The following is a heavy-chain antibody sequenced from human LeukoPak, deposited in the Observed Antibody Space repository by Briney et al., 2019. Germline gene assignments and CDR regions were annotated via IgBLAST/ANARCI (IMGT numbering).Heavy chain of an antibody. CDR3: ATNLIGAGEYFQQ. D-gene: IGHD2/OR15-2a*01. J-gene: IGHJ1*01. CDR1: GLRFSDYY. V-gene: IGHV3-11*01. Sequence: PGGSLRLSCAASGLRFSDYYVSWIRQAPGKGLQWVSYISSGGDIMHYADSVKGRFISSRDNAKNSGYLEMNSLGAEDTAVYYCATNLIGAGEYFQQWGQGTLVTVSS. CDR2: ISSGGDIM.